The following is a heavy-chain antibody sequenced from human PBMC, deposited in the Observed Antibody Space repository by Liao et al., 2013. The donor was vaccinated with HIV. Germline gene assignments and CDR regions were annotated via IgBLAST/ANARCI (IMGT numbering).Heavy chain of an antibody. V-gene: IGHV4-30-2*05. D-gene: IGHD3-9*01. CDR2: IYYSGST. CDR1: GDSITSGTST. J-gene: IGHJ4*02. CDR3: ARDSLRGKFDS. Sequence: QLQLQESGSGLVKPSQTLSLTCAVSGDSITSGTSTWMWIRQPHGEGLEWIGYIYYSGSTNYNPSLTSRAAISIDTSKNQFSLNLRSVTAADTALYFCARDSLRGKFDSWGQGTLVTVSS.